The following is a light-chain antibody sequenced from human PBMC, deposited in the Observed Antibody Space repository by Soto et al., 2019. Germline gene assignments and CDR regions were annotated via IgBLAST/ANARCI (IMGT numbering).Light chain of an antibody. J-gene: IGKJ2*01. CDR1: QSISSY. CDR3: QQSYRTPYT. Sequence: DIQMTQSPSSLSASVGDRVTITCRASQSISSYLNWYQQKPGKAPKLLIYAASSLQSGVPSRFSGSGSGTDFTLTISSLQPEYFATYYCQQSYRTPYTFGQGTKLEIK. CDR2: AAS. V-gene: IGKV1-39*01.